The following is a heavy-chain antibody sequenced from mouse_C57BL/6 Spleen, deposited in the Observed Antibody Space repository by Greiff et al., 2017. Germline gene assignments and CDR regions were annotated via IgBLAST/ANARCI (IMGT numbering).Heavy chain of an antibody. V-gene: IGHV5-12*01. D-gene: IGHD1-1*01. CDR2: ISNGGGST. Sequence: EVKLVESGGGLVQPGGSLKLSCAASGFTFSDYYMYWVRQTPEKRLEWVAYISNGGGSTYYPDTVKGRFTISRDNAKNTLYLQMSRLKSEDTAMYYCARGGNGNWYFDVWGTGTTVTVSS. CDR1: GFTFSDYY. J-gene: IGHJ1*03. CDR3: ARGGNGNWYFDV.